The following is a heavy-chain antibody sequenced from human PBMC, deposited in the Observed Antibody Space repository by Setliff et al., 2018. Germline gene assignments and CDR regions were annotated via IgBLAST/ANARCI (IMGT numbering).Heavy chain of an antibody. J-gene: IGHJ4*02. CDR2: INPNSGGT. V-gene: IGHV1-2*04. CDR1: GYIFTGYY. CDR3: ATGLPYYDSSGYYLFDY. D-gene: IGHD3-22*01. Sequence: ASVKVSCKASGYIFTGYYMHWVRQAPGQGLEWMGRINPNSGGTNLAQKFQGWVSMTRDTSITTAYMELSRLTSDDMAVYYCATGLPYYDSSGYYLFDYWGQGTLVTVSS.